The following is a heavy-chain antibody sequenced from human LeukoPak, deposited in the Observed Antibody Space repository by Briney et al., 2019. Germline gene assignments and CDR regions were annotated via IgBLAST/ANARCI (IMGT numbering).Heavy chain of an antibody. V-gene: IGHV3-23*01. J-gene: IGHJ3*02. CDR3: AKADNYGDYVDDAFDI. CDR1: GFTFSSYA. Sequence: GGSLRLSCAASGFTFSSYAMSWVRQAPGKGLEWVSAISGSGGSTYYADSVKGRFTISRDNSKNTLYLQMNSLRAEDTAVYYCAKADNYGDYVDDAFDIWGQGTMVTVSS. CDR2: ISGSGGST. D-gene: IGHD4-17*01.